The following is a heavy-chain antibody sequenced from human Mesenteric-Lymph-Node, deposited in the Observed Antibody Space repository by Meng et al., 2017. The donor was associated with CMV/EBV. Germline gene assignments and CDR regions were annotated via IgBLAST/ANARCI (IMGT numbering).Heavy chain of an antibody. D-gene: IGHD4-11*01. Sequence: GESLKISCAASGFTVSSSYMSWVRQAPGKGLEWVSAFSGSGENTYYADSANGRFTMSRDNSKNTVHLHLHSLRAEDTAVYYCAKDLRWDYTHPGDSGLDVWGQGTTVTVSS. CDR3: AKDLRWDYTHPGDSGLDV. CDR1: GFTVSSSY. CDR2: FSGSGENT. J-gene: IGHJ6*02. V-gene: IGHV3-23*01.